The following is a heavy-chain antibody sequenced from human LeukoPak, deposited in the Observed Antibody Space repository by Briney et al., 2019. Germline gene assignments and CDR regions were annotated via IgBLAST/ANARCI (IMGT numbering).Heavy chain of an antibody. D-gene: IGHD1-14*01. Sequence: GGSLRLSCAASGFTFSSYWMHWVRQAPGQGLVWVPRINSDGSSTSYADSVKGRFTISRDNAKNTLYLQMNSLRAEDTAVYYCATGQGHGMDVWGQGTTVTVSS. CDR2: INSDGSST. CDR1: GFTFSSYW. V-gene: IGHV3-74*01. J-gene: IGHJ6*02. CDR3: ATGQGHGMDV.